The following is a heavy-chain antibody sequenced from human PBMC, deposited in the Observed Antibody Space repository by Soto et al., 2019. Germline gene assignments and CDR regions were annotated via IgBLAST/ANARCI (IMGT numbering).Heavy chain of an antibody. D-gene: IGHD3-9*01. CDR3: AKDGYDISTVYPEPPFDY. J-gene: IGHJ4*02. Sequence: QVQLQESGPGLVKPSQTLSLTCPVSGGSISSGGYYWSRIRQHPGEGLEWMGSIYYSGSTYYNSSLTSRVTRTVDTSKNQFTLKLSSVTAADTAVYYCAKDGYDISTVYPEPPFDYWGQGTLVTVSS. V-gene: IGHV4-31*03. CDR1: GGSISSGGYY. CDR2: IYYSGST.